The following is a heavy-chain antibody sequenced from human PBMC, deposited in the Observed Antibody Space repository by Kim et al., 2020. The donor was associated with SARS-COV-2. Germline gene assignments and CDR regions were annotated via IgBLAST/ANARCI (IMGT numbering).Heavy chain of an antibody. J-gene: IGHJ6*01. V-gene: IGHV4-39*07. CDR1: GGSISSSSYY. CDR2: IYYTGST. D-gene: IGHD1-26*01. CDR3: AKHIVGAAPAFYYGIDV. Sequence: SETLSLTCIVSGGSISSSSYYWGWIRQPPGKGLEWIGSIYYTGSTYYNPSLKSRVTISVDTSNNQFSLRLSSVTAADTALYYCAKHIVGAAPAFYYGIDV.